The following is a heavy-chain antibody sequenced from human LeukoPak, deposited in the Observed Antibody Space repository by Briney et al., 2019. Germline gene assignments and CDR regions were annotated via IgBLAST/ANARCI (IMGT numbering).Heavy chain of an antibody. D-gene: IGHD6-19*01. CDR2: INPNSGGT. CDR3: AREDSGWYVDY. CDR1: GNTFSDYY. Sequence: ASVKVSCKASGNTFSDYYMHWVRQAPGQGLEWMGWINPNSGGTNYAQKFEGRVTMTRDTSITTAYMELSRLTSDDTAVYYCAREDSGWYVDYWGQGTLVTVSS. V-gene: IGHV1-2*02. J-gene: IGHJ4*02.